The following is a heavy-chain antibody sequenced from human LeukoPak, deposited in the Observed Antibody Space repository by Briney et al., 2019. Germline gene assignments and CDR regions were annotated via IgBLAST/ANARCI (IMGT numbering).Heavy chain of an antibody. D-gene: IGHD6-13*01. CDR1: GFTFSRYW. J-gene: IGHJ4*02. CDR2: IRYDGSGK. Sequence: PGGSLRLSCAASGFTFSRYWMHWVRQAPGKGLEWVAFIRYDGSGKYYGDSVKGRFTISRDISKNTLHLQMNSLRAEDTAVYYCAKVASIAAAGEFGSWGQGTLVTVPS. CDR3: AKVASIAAAGEFGS. V-gene: IGHV3-30*02.